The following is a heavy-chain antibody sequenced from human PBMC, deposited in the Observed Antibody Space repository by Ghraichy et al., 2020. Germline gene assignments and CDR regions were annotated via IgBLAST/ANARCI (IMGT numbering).Heavy chain of an antibody. CDR3: ARDRLNRGASTAYYGMDV. Sequence: GGSLRLSRAASGFTFSSYWMSWVRQAPGKGLEWVANIKQDGSAEKYVDSVKGRFTISRDNAKNSLYLQMNSLRAEDTAVYYCARDRLNRGASTAYYGMDVWGQGTTVTVSS. CDR2: IKQDGSAE. CDR1: GFTFSSYW. J-gene: IGHJ6*02. V-gene: IGHV3-7*01. D-gene: IGHD2/OR15-2a*01.